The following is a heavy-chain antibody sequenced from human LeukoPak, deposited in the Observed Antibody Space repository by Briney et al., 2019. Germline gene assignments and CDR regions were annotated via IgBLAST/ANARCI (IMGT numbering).Heavy chain of an antibody. D-gene: IGHD3-16*01. CDR3: ARAGELRYMDV. V-gene: IGHV3-11*04. CDR1: GFTFSDHY. Sequence: GGSLRLSCAASGFTFSDHYMSWIRQAPGKGLEWVSTIKGIGPTTYYADSLEGRFTISRDNAKNSLFLQMSSLRADDTAIYYCARAGELRYMDVWGKGTAVTVSS. CDR2: IKGIGPTT. J-gene: IGHJ6*03.